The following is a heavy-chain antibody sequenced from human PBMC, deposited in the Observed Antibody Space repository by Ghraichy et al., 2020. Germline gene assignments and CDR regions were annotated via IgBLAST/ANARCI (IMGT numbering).Heavy chain of an antibody. V-gene: IGHV4-39*01. CDR1: GGSISSSSYY. CDR3: ARLLSTVPPIKRGPLWEGPGHNEDFDY. J-gene: IGHJ4*02. Sequence: SETLSLTCTVSGGSISSSSYYWGWIRQPPGKGLEWIGSIYYSGSTYYNPSLKSRVTISVDTSKNQFSLKLSSVTAADTAVYYCARLLSTVPPIKRGPLWEGPGHNEDFDYWGQGTLVTVSS. CDR2: IYYSGST. D-gene: IGHD4-11*01.